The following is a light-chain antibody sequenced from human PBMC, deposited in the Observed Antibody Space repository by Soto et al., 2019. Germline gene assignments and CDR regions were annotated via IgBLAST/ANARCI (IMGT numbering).Light chain of an antibody. CDR3: SSYGGSSSALSV. CDR1: SSDVGGSKY. CDR2: DVS. V-gene: IGLV2-14*03. J-gene: IGLJ1*01. Sequence: QSVLTQPASVSGSPGQSITISCTGTSSDVGGSKYVSWYQQHPGQAPKLMIYDVSNRPSGISDRFSGSKSGYTASLTFSGLQTEDEADYYCSSYGGSSSALSVFGTGTKLTVL.